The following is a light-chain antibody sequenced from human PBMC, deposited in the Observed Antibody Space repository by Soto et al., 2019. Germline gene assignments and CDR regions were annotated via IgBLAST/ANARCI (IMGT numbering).Light chain of an antibody. V-gene: IGLV2-23*02. Sequence: QSVLTQPASVSGSPGQSITLSCTGTSSDVGSYNLISWCQQYPDKAPKLMIYEVNKRPSGVSNRFSGSKSGNTASLTISGLQAEDEADYYCCSYAASSTFYVFGSGTKVTVL. CDR3: CSYAASSTFYV. CDR1: SSDVGSYNL. CDR2: EVN. J-gene: IGLJ1*01.